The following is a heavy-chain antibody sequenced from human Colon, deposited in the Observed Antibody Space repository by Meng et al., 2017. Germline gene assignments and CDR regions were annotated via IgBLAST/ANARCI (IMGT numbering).Heavy chain of an antibody. CDR3: TRGFCSGGTCYLGDS. CDR2: IRNAGNGYTT. Sequence: GESLKISCAASGFTFSDHYMDWVRQAPGKGLEWVGRIRNAGNGYTTDYAASVSGRFTISRDDSNKSLYLQMNTLKTEDTAVYDCTRGFCSGGTCYLGDSWGQGTLVTVSS. CDR1: GFTFSDHY. D-gene: IGHD2-15*01. J-gene: IGHJ4*02. V-gene: IGHV3-72*01.